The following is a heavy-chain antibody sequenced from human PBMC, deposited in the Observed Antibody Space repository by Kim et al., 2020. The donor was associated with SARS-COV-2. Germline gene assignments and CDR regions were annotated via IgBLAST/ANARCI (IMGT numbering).Heavy chain of an antibody. D-gene: IGHD5-18*01. Sequence: GGSLRLSCAVSGFTFSAYNLNWVRQAPGKGLEWVSFISATTGIVHYADSVKGRFTVSRDNAKNSLYLQMSSLRADDTAVYYCVKAPSGNACGFGYWGQGT. J-gene: IGHJ1*01. V-gene: IGHV3-48*01. CDR3: VKAPSGNACGFGY. CDR2: ISATTGIV. CDR1: GFTFSAYN.